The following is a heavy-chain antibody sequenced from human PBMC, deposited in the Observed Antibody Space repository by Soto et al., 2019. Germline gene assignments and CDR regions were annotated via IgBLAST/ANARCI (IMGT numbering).Heavy chain of an antibody. CDR3: ARDNYGSSGYYYGAFHI. V-gene: IGHV4-31*02. J-gene: IGHJ3*02. Sequence: QHPGKGLEWIGCIFYSGSTYYNPSLKSRVTISVDTSKNQFSLKLTSVTAADTAVYFCARDNYGSSGYYYGAFHIWGQGTMVTVSS. D-gene: IGHD3-22*01. CDR2: IFYSGST.